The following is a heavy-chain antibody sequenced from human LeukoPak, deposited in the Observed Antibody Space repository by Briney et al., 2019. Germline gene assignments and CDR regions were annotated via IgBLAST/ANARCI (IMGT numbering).Heavy chain of an antibody. Sequence: ASVKVSCKASGYTFTGYYMHWGGQAPGQWLEWMGWINPNSGGTNYAQKFQGRVTMTRDTSISTAYMELSRLRSDDTAVYYCARASPGYFDHWGQGTLVTVSS. V-gene: IGHV1-2*02. CDR1: GYTFTGYY. CDR3: ARASPGYFDH. CDR2: INPNSGGT. J-gene: IGHJ4*02.